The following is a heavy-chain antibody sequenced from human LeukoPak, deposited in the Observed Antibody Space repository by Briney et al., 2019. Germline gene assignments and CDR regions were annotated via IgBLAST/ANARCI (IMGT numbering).Heavy chain of an antibody. V-gene: IGHV3-30*02. CDR3: AECGYSSDSPDY. CDR1: GFTFSSYG. Sequence: GGSLRLSCAASGFTFSSYGMHWVRQAPGKGLEWVAFIRYDGSNKYYADSVKGRFTISRDNSKNTLYLQMNSLRAEDTAVYYCAECGYSSDSPDYWGQGTLVTVSS. CDR2: IRYDGSNK. J-gene: IGHJ4*02. D-gene: IGHD6-19*01.